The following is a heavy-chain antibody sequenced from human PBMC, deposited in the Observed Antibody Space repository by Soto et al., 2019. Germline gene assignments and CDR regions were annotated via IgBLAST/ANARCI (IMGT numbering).Heavy chain of an antibody. Sequence: QVQLVESGGGVVQPGRSLRLSCAASGFTFSSYAMHWVRQAPGKGLEWVAVISYDGSNKYYADSVKGRFTISRDNSKNTLYLQMNSLRAEDRAVYYCARAYARYSTRLGFDLWGRGTLVTVSS. CDR2: ISYDGSNK. V-gene: IGHV3-30-3*01. J-gene: IGHJ2*01. D-gene: IGHD6-13*01. CDR3: ARAYARYSTRLGFDL. CDR1: GFTFSSYA.